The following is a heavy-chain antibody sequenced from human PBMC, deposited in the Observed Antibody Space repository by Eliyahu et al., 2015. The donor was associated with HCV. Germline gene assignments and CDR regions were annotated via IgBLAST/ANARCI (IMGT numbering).Heavy chain of an antibody. CDR3: AHSRSSTWPQIGRRYFDH. J-gene: IGHJ4*02. V-gene: IGHV2-5*02. CDR2: IFWDDDK. Sequence: QLTLKESGPTLVKPTQTLTLTCTFSGFSLSASGVGVGWIRQPPGKALEWLALIFWDDDKRYSPSLKSRLTITKDTSKNQVVLTMTNMDPVDTATYYCAHSRSSTWPQIGRRYFDHWGQGTLVTVSS. D-gene: IGHD6-13*01. CDR1: GFSLSASGVG.